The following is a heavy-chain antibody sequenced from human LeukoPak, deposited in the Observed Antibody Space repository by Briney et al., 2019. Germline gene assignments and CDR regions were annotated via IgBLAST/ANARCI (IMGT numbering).Heavy chain of an antibody. CDR3: AKDPLLRGATYDY. Sequence: GGSLRLSCAASGFTFSSYAMTWVRQAPGKGLEWVSAIGDSGRNTYYADSVRGRFTISRDSSKNTLYLQMNSLRAEDTAIYYCAKDPLLRGATYDYWGQGTLVTVSS. D-gene: IGHD1-26*01. V-gene: IGHV3-23*01. J-gene: IGHJ4*02. CDR2: IGDSGRNT. CDR1: GFTFSSYA.